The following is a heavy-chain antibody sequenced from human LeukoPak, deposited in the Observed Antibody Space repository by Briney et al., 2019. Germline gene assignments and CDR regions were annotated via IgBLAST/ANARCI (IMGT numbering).Heavy chain of an antibody. J-gene: IGHJ4*02. Sequence: GASMMIVCKGSGYSFTSYWISWGRQMPGKGLEWMGRIDPSDSYTNYSPSFQGHVTISADKSISTAYLQWSSLKASDAAMYYCARTSSNPYWGQGTLVAASS. D-gene: IGHD3-3*02. CDR2: IDPSDSYT. CDR1: GYSFTSYW. V-gene: IGHV5-10-1*01. CDR3: ARTSSNPY.